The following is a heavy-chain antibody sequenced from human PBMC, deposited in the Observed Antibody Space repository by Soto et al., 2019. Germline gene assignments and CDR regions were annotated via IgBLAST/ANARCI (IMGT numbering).Heavy chain of an antibody. D-gene: IGHD2-21*01. J-gene: IGHJ6*03. CDR3: ARDSFYCGGRYCYHYSFYMDA. CDR1: GYNFSSHD. Sequence: QVHLVQAGAEVRKPGASVQVSCKASGYNFSSHDIHWVRQAPGQGLEWMGWINAGNGNTRYSQKFQDRITITRDASASTAYMELRSLRSEDTAIYYCARDSFYCGGRYCYHYSFYMDAWGKGTTVTVSS. CDR2: INAGNGNT. V-gene: IGHV1-3*01.